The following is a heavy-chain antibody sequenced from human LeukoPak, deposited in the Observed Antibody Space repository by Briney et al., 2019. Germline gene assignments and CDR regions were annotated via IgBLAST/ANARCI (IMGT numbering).Heavy chain of an antibody. Sequence: GSLRLSCAASGFTFSSYAMHWVRQAPGKGLEYVSAISSNGGSTYYANSVKGRFTISRDNSKNTLYLQMGSLRAEDMAVYYCARDLCSSTSCSYFDYWGQGTLVTVSS. D-gene: IGHD2-2*01. CDR3: ARDLCSSTSCSYFDY. V-gene: IGHV3-64*01. CDR1: GFTFSSYA. J-gene: IGHJ4*02. CDR2: ISSNGGST.